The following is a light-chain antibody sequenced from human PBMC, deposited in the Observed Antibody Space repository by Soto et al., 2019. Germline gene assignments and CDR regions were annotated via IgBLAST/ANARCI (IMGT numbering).Light chain of an antibody. CDR3: QQSNIFPIT. CDR2: AAS. Sequence: DIQMTQSPSYVSASVGDRVTITCRASQGISGWLAWYQQKSGKAPKLLIFAASTLQSGVPSRFSGSGSGTDFTLSISSLQPEDFATYYCQQSNIFPITFGQGTRLEIK. CDR1: QGISGW. V-gene: IGKV1D-12*01. J-gene: IGKJ5*01.